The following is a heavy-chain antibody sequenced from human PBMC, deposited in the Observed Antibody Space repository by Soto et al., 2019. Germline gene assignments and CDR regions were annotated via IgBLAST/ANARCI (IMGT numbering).Heavy chain of an antibody. CDR2: ISPDGGRT. Sequence: GDSMQVSCTASGYTFTTYYMHWVRPAPGQGLEWMGIISPDGGRTSYAQKFQGRVTMTRDTSTSTVYMELSSLRSEDTAVYYCARGRTSFSCCFYSRYYYYYGMDGRGQGNTVTVS. V-gene: IGHV1-46*01. CDR1: GYTFTTYY. CDR3: ARGRTSFSCCFYSRYYYYYGMDG. D-gene: IGHD2-15*01. J-gene: IGHJ6*02.